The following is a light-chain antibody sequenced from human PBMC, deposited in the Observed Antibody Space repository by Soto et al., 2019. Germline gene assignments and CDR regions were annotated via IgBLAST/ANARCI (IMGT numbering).Light chain of an antibody. CDR2: DVN. J-gene: IGLJ1*01. CDR3: SSLTSSTTYV. V-gene: IGLV2-14*03. CDR1: SSDVGTYKY. Sequence: QSALTQPASVSGSPGQSITMSCTGTSSDVGTYKYVSWYRQHPDKAPKLINYDVNNRPSGISDRFSGSKSGNTASLTISGLQADDEADYYCSSLTSSTTYVFGTGTKVTVL.